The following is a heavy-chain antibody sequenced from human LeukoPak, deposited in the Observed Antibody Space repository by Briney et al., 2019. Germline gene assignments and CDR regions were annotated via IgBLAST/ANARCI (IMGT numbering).Heavy chain of an antibody. CDR2: IIPIFGTA. J-gene: IGHJ6*02. V-gene: IGHV1-69*13. D-gene: IGHD2-15*01. CDR3: ARFAYDDCSGGSCSSTYYYYGMDV. Sequence: SVKVSCKASGGTFSGYAISWVRQAPGQGLEWMGGIIPIFGTANYAQKFQGRVTITADESTSTAYMELSSLRSEDTAVYYCARFAYDDCSGGSCSSTYYYYGMDVWGQGTTVTVSS. CDR1: GGTFSGYA.